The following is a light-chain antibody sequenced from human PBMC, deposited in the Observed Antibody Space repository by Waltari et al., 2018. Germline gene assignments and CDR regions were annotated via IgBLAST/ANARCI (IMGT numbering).Light chain of an antibody. Sequence: WDQQHPCKAPKLMIYDVSNRPSGVSNRFSGSKSGNTASLTISGLQPEDEADYYCNSFTSSSTVVFGGGTKLTVL. CDR2: DVS. CDR3: NSFTSSSTVV. V-gene: IGLV2-14*03. J-gene: IGLJ3*02.